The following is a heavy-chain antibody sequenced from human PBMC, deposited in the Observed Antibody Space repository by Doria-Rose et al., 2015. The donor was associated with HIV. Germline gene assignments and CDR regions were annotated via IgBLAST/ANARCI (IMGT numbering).Heavy chain of an antibody. CDR1: GVSLSSPGMG. J-gene: IGHJ4*02. D-gene: IGHD6-13*01. CDR3: ARIKSSRWYRKYYFDF. CDR2: NFSDDER. V-gene: IGHV2-26*01. Sequence: QESGPVLVKPTETLTLTCTVSGVSLSSPGMGVSWIRQPPGKALEWLANNFSDDERSYKTSLKSRLTISRGTSKSQVVLTMTDMDPVDTATYYCARIKSSRWYRKYYFDFWGQGTLVIVSA.